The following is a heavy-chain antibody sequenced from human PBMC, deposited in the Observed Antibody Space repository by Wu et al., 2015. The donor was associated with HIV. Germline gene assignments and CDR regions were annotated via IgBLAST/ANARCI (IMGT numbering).Heavy chain of an antibody. J-gene: IGHJ6*03. V-gene: IGHV1-18*01. Sequence: QVHLGQSGAEVKKPGASVKVSCTASGDIFTNFGISWVRQAPGQGLEWMGWISAYNGNTNYAQKFQGRVTMTTDTTTRTAYMELRSLRSDDTAIYYCARNRDLQYFYFYYMDVWAKGHGHRLL. CDR3: ARNRDLQYFYFYYMDV. CDR1: GDIFTNFG. CDR2: ISAYNGNT. D-gene: IGHD4-11*01.